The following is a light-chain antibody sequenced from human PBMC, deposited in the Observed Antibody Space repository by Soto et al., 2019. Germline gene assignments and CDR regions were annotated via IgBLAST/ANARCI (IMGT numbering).Light chain of an antibody. CDR1: QSVLYSSNNKNY. J-gene: IGKJ1*01. CDR2: WAS. V-gene: IGKV4-1*01. Sequence: DIVMTQSPDSLAVSLGERATINCKSSQSVLYSSNNKNYLAWYQQKPGQPPKVLIYWASTRESGVPDRFSGSGSGTDFILTISSLQAEDVAVYYCQQYYSTPPTFGQGTKVEIK. CDR3: QQYYSTPPT.